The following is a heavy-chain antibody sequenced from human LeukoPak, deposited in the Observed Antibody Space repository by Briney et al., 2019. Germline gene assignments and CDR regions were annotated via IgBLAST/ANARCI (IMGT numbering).Heavy chain of an antibody. J-gene: IGHJ4*02. CDR3: ARDARYSYGPETFDY. CDR1: GYTFTGYY. CDR2: INPNSGGT. Sequence: GASVKVSCKASGYTFTGYYMHWVRQAPGQGLEWMGWINPNSGGTNYAQKFQGRVTMTRDTSISTAYMELSRLRSDDTAVYYCARDARYSYGPETFDYWGQGTLVTVSS. D-gene: IGHD5-18*01. V-gene: IGHV1-2*02.